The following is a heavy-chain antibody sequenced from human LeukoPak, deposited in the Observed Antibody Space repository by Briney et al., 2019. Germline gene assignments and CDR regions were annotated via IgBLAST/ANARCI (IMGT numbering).Heavy chain of an antibody. J-gene: IGHJ4*02. CDR1: GASLTSYY. Sequence: SETLSLTCTVSGASLTSYYWSWIRQSPGKGLEWIGYVYYSESTNYNPSLKSRVTMSVDTSKHQFSLRLSSVTAADTAVYYCARDTRAYDSSGYSYFDYWGRGTLVSVSS. CDR2: VYYSEST. D-gene: IGHD3-22*01. V-gene: IGHV4-59*01. CDR3: ARDTRAYDSSGYSYFDY.